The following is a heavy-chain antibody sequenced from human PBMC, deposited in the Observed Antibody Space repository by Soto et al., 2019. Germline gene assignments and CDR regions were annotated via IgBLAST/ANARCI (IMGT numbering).Heavy chain of an antibody. CDR3: ARDPLSYGSGSYSDY. J-gene: IGHJ4*02. Sequence: ASVKVSCKASGYTFTRYTMNWVRQAPGQRLEWMGWINPDNGNTKSSQKFQDRVIITRDTSASTAYMDLSSLRSEDTAVYYCARDPLSYGSGSYSDYWGQGTLVTVSS. D-gene: IGHD3-10*01. V-gene: IGHV1-3*01. CDR1: GYTFTRYT. CDR2: INPDNGNT.